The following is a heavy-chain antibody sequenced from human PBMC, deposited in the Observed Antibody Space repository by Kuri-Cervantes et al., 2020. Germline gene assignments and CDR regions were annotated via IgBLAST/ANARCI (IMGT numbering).Heavy chain of an antibody. CDR2: IYYSGST. CDR1: GGSISSYY. D-gene: IGHD3-22*01. Sequence: ESLKISCTVSGGSISSYYWSWIRQPPGKGLEWIGYIYYSGSTNYNPSLKSRVTISVDTSKNQFSLKLSSVTAADTAVYYCARDFFLVNSSGPRWGQGTLVTVSS. V-gene: IGHV4-59*12. J-gene: IGHJ4*02. CDR3: ARDFFLVNSSGPR.